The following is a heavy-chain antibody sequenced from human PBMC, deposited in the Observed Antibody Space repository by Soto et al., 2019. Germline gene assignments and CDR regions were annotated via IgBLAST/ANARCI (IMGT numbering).Heavy chain of an antibody. CDR3: AKTSRDGYNYNWFDP. Sequence: PSETLSLTCAVYGGSFSGYYWSWIRQPPGKGLEWIGEINHSGSTNYNPSLKSRVTISVDTSKNQFSLKLSSVTAADTAVYYCAKTSRDGYNYNWFDPWGQGTLVTV. CDR1: GGSFSGYY. CDR2: INHSGST. D-gene: IGHD5-12*01. V-gene: IGHV4-34*01. J-gene: IGHJ5*02.